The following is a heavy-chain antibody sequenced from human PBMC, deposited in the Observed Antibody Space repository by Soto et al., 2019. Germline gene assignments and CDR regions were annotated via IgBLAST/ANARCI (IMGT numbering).Heavy chain of an antibody. V-gene: IGHV3-23*01. Sequence: EVQLLESGGGLVQPGGSLRLSCAASGFTFSSYAMSWVRQAPGKGLEWVSAISDSGGSTYYADSVKGRFTISRDNSKNTLYLQMNSLRAEDTAVYYCASRGYSYGPYFDYWGQGTLVTVSS. CDR2: ISDSGGST. J-gene: IGHJ4*02. CDR3: ASRGYSYGPYFDY. D-gene: IGHD5-18*01. CDR1: GFTFSSYA.